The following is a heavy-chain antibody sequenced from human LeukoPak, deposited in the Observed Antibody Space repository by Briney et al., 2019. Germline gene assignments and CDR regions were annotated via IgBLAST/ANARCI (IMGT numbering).Heavy chain of an antibody. Sequence: RGESLKISCQGSGYSFTSYWIGWVRQMPGKGLEWTGIIYPGDSDTRYSPSFQGQVTISADKSISTAYLQWSSLKASDTAMYYCARLRSSSWSNHYFDYWGQGTLVTVSS. CDR3: ARLRSSSWSNHYFDY. V-gene: IGHV5-51*01. J-gene: IGHJ4*02. CDR1: GYSFTSYW. CDR2: IYPGDSDT. D-gene: IGHD6-13*01.